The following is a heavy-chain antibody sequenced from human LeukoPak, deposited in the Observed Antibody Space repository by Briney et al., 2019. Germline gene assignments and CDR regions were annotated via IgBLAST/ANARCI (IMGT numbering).Heavy chain of an antibody. D-gene: IGHD3-16*01. J-gene: IGHJ5*02. Sequence: GGSLRLSCAASGFTFSSYWMTWVRQASGKGLEWVAVISHDGSNKYYADSVKGRFTISRDNSKNTLYLQMNSLRAEDTAVYYCAKSFLDSYAPFDLFFDPWGQGTLVTVSS. V-gene: IGHV3-30*18. CDR3: AKSFLDSYAPFDLFFDP. CDR1: GFTFSSYW. CDR2: ISHDGSNK.